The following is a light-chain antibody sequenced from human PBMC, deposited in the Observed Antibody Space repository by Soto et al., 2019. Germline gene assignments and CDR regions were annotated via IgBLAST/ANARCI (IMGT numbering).Light chain of an antibody. V-gene: IGKV3-11*01. J-gene: IGKJ5*01. CDR2: DAS. CDR3: QQRSNWPLGVT. CDR1: QSVSSY. Sequence: EIVLTQSPATLSLSPGERATLSCRASQSVSSYLAWYQQKPDQAPRLLIYDASNRATGIPARFSGSGSGTDFTLTISSLEPEDFAVYYCQQRSNWPLGVTFGQGTRLEIK.